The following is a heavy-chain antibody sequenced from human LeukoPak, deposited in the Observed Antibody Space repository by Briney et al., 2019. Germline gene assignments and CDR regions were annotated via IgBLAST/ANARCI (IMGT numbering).Heavy chain of an antibody. D-gene: IGHD2-21*02. CDR2: INPNSGGT. CDR3: ARDRRAYCGGDCYPGDY. Sequence: GASVKVSCKASGYTFTGYYMHWMRQAPGQGLEWMGWINPNSGGTNYAQKFQGRVTMTRDTSISTAYMELSRLRSDDTAVCYCARDRRAYCGGDCYPGDYWGQGTLVTVSS. CDR1: GYTFTGYY. V-gene: IGHV1-2*02. J-gene: IGHJ4*02.